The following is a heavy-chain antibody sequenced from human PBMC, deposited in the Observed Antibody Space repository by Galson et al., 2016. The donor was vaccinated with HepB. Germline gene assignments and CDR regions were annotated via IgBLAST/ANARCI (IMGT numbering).Heavy chain of an antibody. J-gene: IGHJ4*02. D-gene: IGHD5-24*01. CDR1: GFTFTNYW. CDR2: IKEDGTEK. CDR3: AREGLADGSYFDY. V-gene: IGHV3-7*01. Sequence: SLRLSCAASGFTFTNYWMTWVRQAPGKGLEWVANIKEDGTEKCYADSVKGRFTIPRDNARNSLYLQMNSLRAEDTGIYYCAREGLADGSYFDYWGRGTLVTVS.